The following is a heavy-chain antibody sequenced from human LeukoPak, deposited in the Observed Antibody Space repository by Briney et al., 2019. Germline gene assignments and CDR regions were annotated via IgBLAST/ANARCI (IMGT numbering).Heavy chain of an antibody. CDR2: INHSGST. D-gene: IGHD4-17*01. J-gene: IGHJ4*02. CDR3: AREWNPDYGEPH. CDR1: GGSFSGYY. Sequence: SETLSLTCAVYGGSFSGYYWSWIRQPPGKGLEWIGEINHSGSTNYNPSLKSQVTISVDTSKNQFSLKLSSVTAADTAVYYCAREWNPDYGEPHWGQGTLVTVSS. V-gene: IGHV4-34*01.